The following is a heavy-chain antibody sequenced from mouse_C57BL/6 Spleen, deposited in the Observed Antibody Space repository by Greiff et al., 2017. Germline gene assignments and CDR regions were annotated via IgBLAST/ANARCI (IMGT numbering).Heavy chain of an antibody. D-gene: IGHD1-1*01. CDR1: GYSFTDYN. Sequence: IQLQQSGPELVKPGASVKISCKASGYSFTDYNMNWVKQSNGKSLEWIGVINPNYGTTSYNQKFKGKATLTVDQSSSTAYMQLNSLTSEDSAVYYCARRGGSSYWYFDVWSTGTTVTVSS. J-gene: IGHJ1*03. CDR2: INPNYGTT. V-gene: IGHV1-39*01. CDR3: ARRGGSSYWYFDV.